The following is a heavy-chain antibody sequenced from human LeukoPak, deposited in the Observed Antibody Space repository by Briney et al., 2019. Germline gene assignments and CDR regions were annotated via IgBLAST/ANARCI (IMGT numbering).Heavy chain of an antibody. V-gene: IGHV4-4*07. Sequence: PSETLSLTCTVSGYSISSGYYWGWIRQPAGKGLEWIGRIYTSGSTNYNPSLKSRVTMSVDTSKNQFSLKLSSVTAADTAVYYCAREGATYYDFWSGNYYYYYMDVWGKGTTVTVSS. J-gene: IGHJ6*03. CDR1: GYSISSGYY. CDR2: IYTSGST. CDR3: AREGATYYDFWSGNYYYYYMDV. D-gene: IGHD3-3*01.